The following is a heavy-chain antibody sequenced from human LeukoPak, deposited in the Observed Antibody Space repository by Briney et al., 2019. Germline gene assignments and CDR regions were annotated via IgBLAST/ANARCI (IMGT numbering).Heavy chain of an antibody. J-gene: IGHJ4*02. CDR2: IYPADSDT. CDR3: ARQEGTFGSIDY. CDR1: GYSFTSYW. V-gene: IGHV5-51*01. Sequence: GESLKISRKGSGYSFTSYWLGWVRQMPGKGLEWMGIIYPADSDTTYSPSFQGQVTISADKSINTAYLQWSSLKASDTAMYYCARQEGTFGSIDYWGQGTLVTVSS. D-gene: IGHD2/OR15-2a*01.